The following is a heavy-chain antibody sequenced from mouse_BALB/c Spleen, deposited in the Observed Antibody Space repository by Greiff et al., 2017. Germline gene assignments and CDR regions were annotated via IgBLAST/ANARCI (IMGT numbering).Heavy chain of an antibody. Sequence: VQLQQSGAELVKPGASVTLSCTASGFNIKDTYMHWVKQRPEQGLEWIGRIDPANGNTKYDPKFQGKATITADTSSNTAYLKRSSLTSADTVVYYCAILYYGSGADYAMDYRGEGTSVTASP. D-gene: IGHD1-1*01. CDR2: IDPANGNT. J-gene: IGHJ4*01. V-gene: IGHV14-3*02. CDR3: AILYYGSGADYAMDY. CDR1: GFNIKDTY.